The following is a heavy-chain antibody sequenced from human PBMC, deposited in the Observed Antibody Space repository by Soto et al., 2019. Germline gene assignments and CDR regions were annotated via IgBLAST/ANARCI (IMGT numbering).Heavy chain of an antibody. CDR1: GGTFSSYA. V-gene: IGHV1-69*05. CDR2: IIPMFGTA. J-gene: IGHJ4*02. Sequence: SVKVSCKTSGGTFSSYAISWVRQAPGQGLEWMGGIIPMFGTANYAQKFQGRVSMTTDTSTSVAYLELMTLTSGDTAVYYCARLGGSYAVPHFDYWGQGTLVTVSS. CDR3: ARLGGSYAVPHFDY. D-gene: IGHD1-26*01.